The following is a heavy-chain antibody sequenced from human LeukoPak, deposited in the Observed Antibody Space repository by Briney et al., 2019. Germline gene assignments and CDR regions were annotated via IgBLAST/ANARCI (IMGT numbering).Heavy chain of an antibody. CDR2: IYYSGPT. CDR3: ATGYSYGYNFHDY. V-gene: IGHV4-59*12. J-gene: IGHJ4*02. D-gene: IGHD5-18*01. Sequence: PSQTLSLTWTVSGGSISTYYCSWIRQPPGKGLEWVGYIYYSGPTNYHPSLKSRVTISVDTSKNQFSLKLSSVTAADTAVYYCATGYSYGYNFHDYWGQGTLVTVSS. CDR1: GGSISTYY.